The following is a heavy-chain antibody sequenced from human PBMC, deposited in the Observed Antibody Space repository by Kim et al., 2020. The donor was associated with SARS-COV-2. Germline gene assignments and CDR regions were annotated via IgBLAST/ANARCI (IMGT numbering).Heavy chain of an antibody. CDR1: GGSFSGYY. CDR2: INHSGST. CDR3: ARGQTAAFHRPSSGGSCYANYYYYGMDV. V-gene: IGHV4-34*01. D-gene: IGHD2-15*01. Sequence: SETLSLTCAVYGGSFSGYYWSWIRQPPGKGLEWIGEINHSGSTNYNPSLKSRVTISVDTSKNQFSLKLSSVTAADTAVYYCARGQTAAFHRPSSGGSCYANYYYYGMDVWGQGTTVTVSS. J-gene: IGHJ6*02.